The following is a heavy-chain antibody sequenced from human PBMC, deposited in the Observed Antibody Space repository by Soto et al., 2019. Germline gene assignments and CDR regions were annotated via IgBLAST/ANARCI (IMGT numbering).Heavy chain of an antibody. CDR2: ISYDGSNK. CDR3: AKSRGSPGVYYYGMDV. D-gene: IGHD3-10*01. V-gene: IGHV3-30*18. J-gene: IGHJ6*02. CDR1: GLTFSSYG. Sequence: GGSLRLSCAASGLTFSSYGMHWVRQAPGKGLEWVAVISYDGSNKYYADSVKGRFTISRDNSKNTLYLQMNSLRAEDTAVYYCAKSRGSPGVYYYGMDVWGQGTTVTVSS.